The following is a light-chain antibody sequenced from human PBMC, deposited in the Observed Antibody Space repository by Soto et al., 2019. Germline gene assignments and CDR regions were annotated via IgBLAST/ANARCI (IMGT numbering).Light chain of an antibody. CDR1: QSLAYIDGNTY. CDR3: MPSTHWPPYT. J-gene: IGKJ2*01. V-gene: IGKV2-30*01. Sequence: EVVMTQSPLSLPVTLGQPASISCRSSQSLAYIDGNTYLTWFHQRPGQSPRRRIYYVSNRDSGVADRFSGSGSGTGFTLKISRVEADDAGSYYCMPSTHWPPYTFDQGTKLEIK. CDR2: YVS.